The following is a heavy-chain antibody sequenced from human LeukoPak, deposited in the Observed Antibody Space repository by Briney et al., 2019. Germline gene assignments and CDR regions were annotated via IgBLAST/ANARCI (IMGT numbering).Heavy chain of an antibody. CDR1: GCTFSTYW. CDR2: IKEDGSEK. J-gene: IGHJ4*02. D-gene: IGHD6-19*01. V-gene: IGHV3-7*01. CDR3: ARDRAVAGLFDH. Sequence: GGSLRLSCAASGCTFSTYWMSWVRQAPGKGLEWVANIKEDGSEKNYEDSVKGRFTTSRDNTKNSVYLQMNSLRAEDTAVYYCARDRAVAGLFDHWGQGTLVTVSS.